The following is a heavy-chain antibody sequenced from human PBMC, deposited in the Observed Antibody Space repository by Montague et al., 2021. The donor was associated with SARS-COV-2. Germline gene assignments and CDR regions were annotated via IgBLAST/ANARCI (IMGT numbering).Heavy chain of an antibody. CDR2: INHSGST. D-gene: IGHD1-26*01. CDR3: ACGDENGSGYMDV. Sequence: SETLSLTCAVYGGSFSGYYWSWIRQPPGKGLEWIGEINHSGSTNXNPSLKSRVTISVDTSKNQFSLKLSSVTAADTAVYYCACGDENGSGYMDVWGKGTTVTVSS. CDR1: GGSFSGYY. V-gene: IGHV4-34*01. J-gene: IGHJ6*03.